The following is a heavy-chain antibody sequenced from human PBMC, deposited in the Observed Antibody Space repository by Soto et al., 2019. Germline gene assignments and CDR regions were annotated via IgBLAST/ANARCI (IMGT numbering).Heavy chain of an antibody. CDR2: IYYSGST. Sequence: QVQLQESGPGLVKPSETLSLTCTVSGGSISSYYWSWIRQPPGKGLEWIGYIYYSGSTNYNPSLKSRVTISVDTSKNQFSLKLSSVTPADTAVYYCARDRGSYGWFDPWGQGTLVTVSS. CDR1: GGSISSYY. J-gene: IGHJ5*02. D-gene: IGHD1-26*01. V-gene: IGHV4-59*01. CDR3: ARDRGSYGWFDP.